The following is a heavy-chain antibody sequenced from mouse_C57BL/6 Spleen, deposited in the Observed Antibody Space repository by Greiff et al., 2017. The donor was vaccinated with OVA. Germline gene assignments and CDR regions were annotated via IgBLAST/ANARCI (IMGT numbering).Heavy chain of an antibody. CDR1: GYSITSGYY. CDR2: ISYDGSN. Sequence: EVQLQESGPGLVKPSPSLSLTCSVTGYSITSGYYWTWIRQFPGNKLEWMGYISYDGSNNYNPSLKNRISITRDTSKNQFFLKLDSLTTEYTATYDCARERDYSAMDYWGQGTSVSFSS. V-gene: IGHV3-6*01. CDR3: ARERDYSAMDY. J-gene: IGHJ4*01.